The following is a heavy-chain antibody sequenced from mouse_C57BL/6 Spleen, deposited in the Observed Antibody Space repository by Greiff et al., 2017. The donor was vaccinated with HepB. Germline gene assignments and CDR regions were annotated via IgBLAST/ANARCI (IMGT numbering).Heavy chain of an antibody. J-gene: IGHJ1*03. CDR2: INYDGSST. V-gene: IGHV5-16*01. CDR1: GFTFSDYY. Sequence: EVQVVESEGGLVQPGSSMKLSCTASGFTFSDYYMAWVRQVPEKGLEWVANINYDGSSTYYLDSLKSRFIISRDNAKNILYLQMSSLKSEDTATYYCARVGLRRGYFDVWGTGTTVTVSS. D-gene: IGHD2-4*01. CDR3: ARVGLRRGYFDV.